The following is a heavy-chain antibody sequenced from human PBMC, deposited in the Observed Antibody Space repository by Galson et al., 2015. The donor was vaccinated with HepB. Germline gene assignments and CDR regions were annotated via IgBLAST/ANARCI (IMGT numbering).Heavy chain of an antibody. CDR3: ARQVDTTMALPDY. D-gene: IGHD5-18*01. Sequence: SVKVSCKASGYTFSNYGISWVRQAPGQGLEWMGWISAYNGKTKYAQKLQGGATMTTDTSTSTAHMEVRSLRSDDTAVYYCARQVDTTMALPDYWGQGTLVTVSS. CDR2: ISAYNGKT. CDR1: GYTFSNYG. V-gene: IGHV1-18*04. J-gene: IGHJ4*02.